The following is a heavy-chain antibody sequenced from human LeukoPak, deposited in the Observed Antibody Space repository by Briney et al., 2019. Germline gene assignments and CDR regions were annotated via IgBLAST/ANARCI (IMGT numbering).Heavy chain of an antibody. CDR3: AIRSGWIDY. V-gene: IGHV3-7*01. Sequence: GGSLRLSCVFSGFTFSNYWMSWVRQAPGKGLEWVANIKQDGSEKYYVDSVKGRFTISRDNAKNSLYLQMNSLRAEDTAVYYCAIRSGWIDYWGQGTLVTVSS. CDR2: IKQDGSEK. CDR1: GFTFSNYW. J-gene: IGHJ4*02. D-gene: IGHD6-19*01.